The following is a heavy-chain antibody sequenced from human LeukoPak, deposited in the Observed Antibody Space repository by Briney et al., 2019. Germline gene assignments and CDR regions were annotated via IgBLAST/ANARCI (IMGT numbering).Heavy chain of an antibody. Sequence: GGSLRLSCAASGFTFDDYGMHWVRQAPGKGLEWVAVISYDGSNKYYADSVKGRFTISRDNSKNTLYLQMNSLRAEDTAVYYCAKVPTYYYDSSGYYTEDWGQGTLVTVSS. CDR3: AKVPTYYYDSSGYYTED. CDR2: ISYDGSNK. V-gene: IGHV3-30*18. D-gene: IGHD3-22*01. J-gene: IGHJ4*02. CDR1: GFTFDDYG.